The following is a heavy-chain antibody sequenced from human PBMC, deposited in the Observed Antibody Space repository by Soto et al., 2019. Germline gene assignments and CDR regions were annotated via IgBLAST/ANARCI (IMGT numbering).Heavy chain of an antibody. CDR1: GGSISSYY. J-gene: IGHJ6*02. V-gene: IGHV4-59*01. CDR2: IYYSGST. Sequence: SETLSLTCTVSGGSISSYYWSWIRQPPGKGLEWIGYIYYSGSTNYNPSLKSRVTISVDTSKNQFSLKLSSVTAADTAVYYCARERRAYYYYGMDVWGQGTTVTVYS. CDR3: ARERRAYYYYGMDV.